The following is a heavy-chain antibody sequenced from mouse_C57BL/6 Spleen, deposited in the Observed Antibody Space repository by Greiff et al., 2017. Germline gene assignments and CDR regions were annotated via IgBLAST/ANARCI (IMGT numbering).Heavy chain of an antibody. CDR1: GYTFTDYN. J-gene: IGHJ4*01. CDR3: ARERYYYGSREGVAMDD. V-gene: IGHV1-18*01. CDR2: INPNNGGT. D-gene: IGHD1-1*01. Sequence: VQLQQSGPELVKPGASVKIPCKASGYTFTDYNMDWVKQSHGKSLEWLGDINPNNGGTIYNQKFKGKATLTVDKSSRTAYMELRSLTSEDTAVYYCARERYYYGSREGVAMDDWGQGTSVTVAS.